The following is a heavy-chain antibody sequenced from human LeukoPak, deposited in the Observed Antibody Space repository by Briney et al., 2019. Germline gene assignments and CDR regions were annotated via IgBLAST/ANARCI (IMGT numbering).Heavy chain of an antibody. V-gene: IGHV4-38-2*02. Sequence: SGTLSLTCTVSGDSISSTYYWGWIRPPPGGGLEWIGNIYHDGSTDYKASLKSRVTISRNTTKKQSSLTLTSLTATDTAVYFCATSVGSLLQPEEAFDLWGQGTMITVSS. D-gene: IGHD1-14*01. CDR2: IYHDGST. CDR1: GDSISSTYY. CDR3: ATSVGSLLQPEEAFDL. J-gene: IGHJ3*01.